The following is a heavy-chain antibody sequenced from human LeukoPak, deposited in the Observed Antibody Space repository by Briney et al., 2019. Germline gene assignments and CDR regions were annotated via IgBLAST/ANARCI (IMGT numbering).Heavy chain of an antibody. V-gene: IGHV3-9*01. Sequence: PGRSLRLSCAASGFTFDDYAMHWVRQAPGKGLEWVSGIRWNSGSIGYADSVKGRFTISRDNAKNSLYLQMNSLRAEDTALYYCAKDTGAYYYGSGSYYYYYYGMDVWGQGTTVTVSS. J-gene: IGHJ6*02. CDR2: IRWNSGSI. CDR3: AKDTGAYYYGSGSYYYYYYGMDV. D-gene: IGHD3-10*01. CDR1: GFTFDDYA.